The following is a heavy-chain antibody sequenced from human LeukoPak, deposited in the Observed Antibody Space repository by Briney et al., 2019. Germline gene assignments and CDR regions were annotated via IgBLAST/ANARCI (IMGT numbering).Heavy chain of an antibody. CDR3: ARESLVRGVSVDY. J-gene: IGHJ4*02. CDR1: GFTVSSNY. CDR2: IYSGGST. V-gene: IGHV3-53*01. Sequence: GGSLRLSCAASGFTVSSNYMSWVRQAPGKGLEWVSVIYSGGSTYYADSVKGRFTISRDNSKNTLYLQMNSLRAEDTAVYYCARESLVRGVSVDYWGQGTLVTVSS. D-gene: IGHD3-10*01.